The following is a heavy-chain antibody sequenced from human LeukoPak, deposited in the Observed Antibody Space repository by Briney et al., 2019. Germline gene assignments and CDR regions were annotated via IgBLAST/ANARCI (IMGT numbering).Heavy chain of an antibody. D-gene: IGHD4-17*01. CDR3: ARDSNGDRAFDM. CDR1: GGYIDSITTRSFY. CDR2: IDFRGNT. Sequence: SETLSLTCTVSGGYIDSITTRSFYWGWVRRAPGEGLEWIGSIDFRGNTHYNPSLKSRVTMSVDTSKNQFSLNLTSVTAADTAMYYCARDSNGDRAFDMWGQGTMVTVSP. J-gene: IGHJ3*02. V-gene: IGHV4-39*07.